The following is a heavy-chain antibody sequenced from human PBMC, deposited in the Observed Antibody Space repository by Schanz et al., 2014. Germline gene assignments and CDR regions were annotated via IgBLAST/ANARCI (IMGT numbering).Heavy chain of an antibody. CDR2: IYYSGST. Sequence: QLQLQESGSGLVKPSQTLSLTCAVSGGSISRGFYSWNWIRQPPGRGLEWIGCIYYSGSTYYNPSLKTRVTISIDRSKAQFSRSLNSVTAADTAVYYCAREDRYYHGLDVWGQGTTVTVS. J-gene: IGHJ6*02. V-gene: IGHV4-30-2*01. CDR3: AREDRYYHGLDV. CDR1: GGSISRGFYS.